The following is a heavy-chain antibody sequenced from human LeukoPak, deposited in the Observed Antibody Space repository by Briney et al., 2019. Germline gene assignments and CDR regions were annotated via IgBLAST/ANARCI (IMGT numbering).Heavy chain of an antibody. CDR2: ISGSSTYI. CDR1: GFSFSSYS. Sequence: GGSLRLSCAASGFSFSSYSMNWVRQAPGKGLEWVSSISGSSTYIYYADSVKGRFTISRDNAKNSLYLQMNSLRAEDTAVYYCAKEASRGSSFAYTPIEKPYYLDYWGQGTLVTVSS. J-gene: IGHJ4*02. D-gene: IGHD5-18*01. V-gene: IGHV3-21*01. CDR3: AKEASRGSSFAYTPIEKPYYLDY.